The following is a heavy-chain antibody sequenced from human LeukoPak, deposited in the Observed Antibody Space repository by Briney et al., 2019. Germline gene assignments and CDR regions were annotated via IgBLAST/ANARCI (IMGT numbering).Heavy chain of an antibody. CDR3: ARRYYYNLGSFPFDF. CDR1: RGPFSGYF. D-gene: IGHD3-10*01. CDR2: IHHSGTT. V-gene: IGHV4-34*01. J-gene: IGHJ4*02. Sequence: PSETLLLACAVPRGPFSGYFWSSIRQSSAKGLEWIREIHHSGTTNYNPSLNSRVTISEDTSKNQFYLNLSSVTAADTAVYYCARRYYYNLGSFPFDFWGQGTLVTVSS.